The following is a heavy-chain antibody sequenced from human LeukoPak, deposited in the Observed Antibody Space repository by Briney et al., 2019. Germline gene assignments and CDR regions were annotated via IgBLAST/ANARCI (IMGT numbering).Heavy chain of an antibody. D-gene: IGHD1-26*01. CDR3: ARDCLVGANVEYYFDS. J-gene: IGHJ4*02. V-gene: IGHV3-33*01. Sequence: GSSVRLSSAASRFTFSNYVMHWVPPAPAKGIESGTVIWYDERNKYYADSVKGRFTISRDNSKNTLYLQMNSLRAEDTAVYYCARDCLVGANVEYYFDSWGQGTQVTVSS. CDR2: IWYDERNK. CDR1: RFTFSNYV.